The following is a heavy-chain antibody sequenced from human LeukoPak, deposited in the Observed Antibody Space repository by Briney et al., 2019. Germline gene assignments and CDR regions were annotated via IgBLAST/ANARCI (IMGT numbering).Heavy chain of an antibody. D-gene: IGHD3-10*01. CDR1: GFTFSSYG. CDR2: ISYDGSNK. CDR3: AEDRGALNYYYGMDV. V-gene: IGHV3-30*18. J-gene: IGHJ6*02. Sequence: PGRSLRLSCAASGFTFSSYGMHWVRQAPGKGLEWVAVISYDGSNKYYADSVKGRFTISRDNSKNTLYLQMNSLRAEDTAVYYCAEDRGALNYYYGMDVWGQGTTVTVSS.